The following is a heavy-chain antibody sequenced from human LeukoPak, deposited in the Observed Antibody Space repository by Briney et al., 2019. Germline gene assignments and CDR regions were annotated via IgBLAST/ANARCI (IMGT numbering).Heavy chain of an antibody. V-gene: IGHV3-48*02. CDR2: ISSSSSTI. J-gene: IGHJ6*02. Sequence: PGGSLRLSCAASGFTFSSYSMNWVRQAPGKGLEWVSYISSSSSTIYYADSVKGRFTISRDNAKNSLYLQMNSLRDEDTAVYYCAGDGVVVVAATSGGYYGMDVRGQGTTVTVSS. D-gene: IGHD2-15*01. CDR3: AGDGVVVVAATSGGYYGMDV. CDR1: GFTFSSYS.